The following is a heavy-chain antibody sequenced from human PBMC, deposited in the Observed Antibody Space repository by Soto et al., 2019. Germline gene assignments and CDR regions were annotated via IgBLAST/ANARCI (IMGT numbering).Heavy chain of an antibody. V-gene: IGHV1-69*13. J-gene: IGHJ5*02. CDR3: ARAHDVKQRSYNWFDP. Sequence: GASVKVSCKASGGTFSSYAISWVRQAPGQGLEWMGGIIPIFGTANYAQKFQGRVTITADESTSTAYMELSSLRSEDTAVYYCARAHDVKQRSYNWFDPWGQGTLVTVSS. CDR2: IIPIFGTA. D-gene: IGHD6-25*01. CDR1: GGTFSSYA.